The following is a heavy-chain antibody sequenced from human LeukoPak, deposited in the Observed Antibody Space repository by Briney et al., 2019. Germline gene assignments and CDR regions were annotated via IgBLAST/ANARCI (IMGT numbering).Heavy chain of an antibody. Sequence: PGGSLRLSCAASGFTFSSYAMHWVRQAPGKGLEWVAVISFDGTHDFYADSVKGRFTISRDNSKNTLYLQMNSLRADDTAVYYCARARATVTRISSFDIWGQGTMVTVSS. V-gene: IGHV3-30*04. J-gene: IGHJ3*02. D-gene: IGHD4-17*01. CDR3: ARARATVTRISSFDI. CDR1: GFTFSSYA. CDR2: ISFDGTHD.